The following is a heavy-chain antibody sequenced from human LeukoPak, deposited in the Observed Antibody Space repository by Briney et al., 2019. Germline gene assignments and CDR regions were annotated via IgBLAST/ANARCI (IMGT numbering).Heavy chain of an antibody. V-gene: IGHV1-2*06. D-gene: IGHD4-17*01. CDR2: INPNSGGT. Sequence: ASVKVSCKASGYTFTGYYMHWVRQAPGQGLEWMGRINPNSGGTNYAQKFQGRVTMTRDTSISTAYMELSRLRSDDTAVYYCARDGDEVTTYFDYWGQGTLVTVSS. CDR1: GYTFTGYY. J-gene: IGHJ4*02. CDR3: ARDGDEVTTYFDY.